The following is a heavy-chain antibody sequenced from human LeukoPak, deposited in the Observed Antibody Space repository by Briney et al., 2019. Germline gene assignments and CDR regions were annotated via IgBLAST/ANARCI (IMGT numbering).Heavy chain of an antibody. CDR1: GGSISNYY. Sequence: SETLSLTCTVSGGSISNYYWSWIRQPAGKGLEWIGRIYTRGNTYYNPSLKSRVTISVDTSKNQFSLKLSSVTAADTAVYYCARLEANWYFDLWGRGTLVTVSS. V-gene: IGHV4-4*07. CDR3: ARLEANWYFDL. J-gene: IGHJ2*01. CDR2: IYTRGNT.